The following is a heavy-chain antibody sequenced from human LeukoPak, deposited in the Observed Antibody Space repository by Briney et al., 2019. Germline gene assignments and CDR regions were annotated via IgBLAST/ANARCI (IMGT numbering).Heavy chain of an antibody. CDR2: IKSKTDGGTT. D-gene: IGHD3-3*01. CDR1: GFTFSNAW. CDR3: ARGYDFWSGYYFDY. V-gene: IGHV3-15*01. Sequence: GGSIRLSCAASGFTFSNAWMSWVRQAPGKGLEWVGRIKSKTDGGTTDYAAPVKGRFTISRDDSKNTLYLQMNSLRAEDTAVYYCARGYDFWSGYYFDYWGQGTLVTVSS. J-gene: IGHJ4*02.